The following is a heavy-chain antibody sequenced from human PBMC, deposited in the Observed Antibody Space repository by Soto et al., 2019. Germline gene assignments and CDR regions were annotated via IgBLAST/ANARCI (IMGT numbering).Heavy chain of an antibody. D-gene: IGHD3-10*01. CDR2: ISGSGGST. CDR1: GFTFSSYA. Sequence: EVQLLESGGGLVQPGGSLRLSCAASGFTFSSYAMSWVRQAPGKGLEWVSAISGSGGSTYYADSVKGRFTISRDNSKNPLNLQMNSLRAEDTAVYYWAKAPRCYCGSGSYVHWGQRFLVTDSS. CDR3: AKAPRCYCGSGSYVH. J-gene: IGHJ1*01. V-gene: IGHV3-23*01.